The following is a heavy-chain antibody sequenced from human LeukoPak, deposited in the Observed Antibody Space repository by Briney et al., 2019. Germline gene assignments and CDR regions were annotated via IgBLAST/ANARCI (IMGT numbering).Heavy chain of an antibody. CDR2: IYHSGST. CDR1: GGSISSGGYS. D-gene: IGHD3-10*01. CDR3: ARVVGRDGLVLDY. Sequence: PSQTLSLTCAVSGGSISSGGYSWSWIRQPPGKGLEWIGYIYHSGSTYYNPSLKSRVTISVDTSKNQFSLKLSSVTAADTAVYYCARVVGRDGLVLDYWGQGTLVTVSS. V-gene: IGHV4-30-2*05. J-gene: IGHJ4*02.